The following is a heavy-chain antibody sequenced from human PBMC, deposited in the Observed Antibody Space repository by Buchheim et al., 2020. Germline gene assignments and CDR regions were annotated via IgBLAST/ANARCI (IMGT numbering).Heavy chain of an antibody. J-gene: IGHJ4*02. V-gene: IGHV3-30*04. CDR2: ISCHGNAI. CDR1: GFIFSTYS. Sequence: QVQLVESGGGVVQPGRSLRLSCTASGFIFSTYSIHWVRQAPGKGLEWVAVISCHGNAIFYLDSVKGRFTISRDNSKNTLYLQMNGLTTDDAAVYYCASEDGFKGSLDYWGQGT. CDR3: ASEDGFKGSLDY. D-gene: IGHD5-24*01.